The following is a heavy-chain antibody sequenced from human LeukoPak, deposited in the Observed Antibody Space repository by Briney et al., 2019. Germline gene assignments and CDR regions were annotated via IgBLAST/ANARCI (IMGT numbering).Heavy chain of an antibody. CDR1: GGSISSYY. V-gene: IGHV4-59*01. CDR2: IYYSGST. Sequence: SETLSLTCTVSGGSISSYYWSWIRQPPGKGLEWIGYIYYSGSTNYNPSLKSRVTISVDTSKNQFSLKLSSVTAADTAVYYCARGYYYDSSTGYYGMDVWGQGTTVTVSS. J-gene: IGHJ6*02. CDR3: ARGYYYDSSTGYYGMDV. D-gene: IGHD3-22*01.